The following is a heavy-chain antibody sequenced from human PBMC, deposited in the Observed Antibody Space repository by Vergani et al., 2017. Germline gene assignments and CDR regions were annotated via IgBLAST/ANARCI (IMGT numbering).Heavy chain of an antibody. D-gene: IGHD2-21*01. V-gene: IGHV3-30*03. CDR2: ISYDGTQK. Sequence: QVHLVESGGGVVQPGRSLRLSCVVSGFTSSYYGMHWVRQAPGKGLEWLAVISYDGTQKYYADSVKGRFTISRDNSKSTLYLQMNSLRTENTAVYYCATKICGTPGCQIGYFREWGQGTLVTVSS. CDR1: GFTSSYYG. CDR3: ATKICGTPGCQIGYFRE. J-gene: IGHJ1*01.